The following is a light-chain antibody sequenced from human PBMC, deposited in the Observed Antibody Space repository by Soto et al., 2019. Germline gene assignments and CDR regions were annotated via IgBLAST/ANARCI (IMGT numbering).Light chain of an antibody. Sequence: DIQMTQSPSAVSASVGDRVTITCRASQSVGTYVSWYQQKEGKAPKLLINVASTLQSGVASTFSGSGSGTDFTLAISSLQPEDFATYYCQQSASTPQTFGGGTKVDIK. CDR1: QSVGTY. CDR3: QQSASTPQT. CDR2: VAS. J-gene: IGKJ4*01. V-gene: IGKV1-39*01.